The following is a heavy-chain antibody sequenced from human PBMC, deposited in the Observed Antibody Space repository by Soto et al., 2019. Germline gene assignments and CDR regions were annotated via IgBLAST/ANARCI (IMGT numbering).Heavy chain of an antibody. D-gene: IGHD3-16*01. J-gene: IGHJ5*02. V-gene: IGHV1-18*01. Sequence: GASVKVSCKASGYTFTSYGIRWVRQAPGQGVEWMGWISAYNGNTNYAQKLQGRVTMTTDTSTSTAYMELRSLRSDDTAVYYCARVLFKFPLSRRYDYAEYNWFDPWGQGTLVTVSS. CDR1: GYTFTSYG. CDR2: ISAYNGNT. CDR3: ARVLFKFPLSRRYDYAEYNWFDP.